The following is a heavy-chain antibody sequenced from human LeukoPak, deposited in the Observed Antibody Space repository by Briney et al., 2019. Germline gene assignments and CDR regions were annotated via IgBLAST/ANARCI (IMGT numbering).Heavy chain of an antibody. V-gene: IGHV3-30*02. D-gene: IGHD3-3*01. J-gene: IGHJ4*02. CDR1: GFTFSSYG. Sequence: GGSLRLSCAASGFTFSSYGMHWVRQAPGKGLEWAAFIRYDGSNKYYADSVKGRFTISRDNSKNTLYLQMNSLRAEDTAVYYCAKDGEYYDFWSGLYYFDYWGQGTLVTVSS. CDR3: AKDGEYYDFWSGLYYFDY. CDR2: IRYDGSNK.